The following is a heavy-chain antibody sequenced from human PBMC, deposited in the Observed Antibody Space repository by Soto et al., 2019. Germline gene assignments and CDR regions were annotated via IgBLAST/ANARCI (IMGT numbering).Heavy chain of an antibody. D-gene: IGHD3-22*01. CDR2: ISGGGSTA. Sequence: AGGSLRLSCAASGFTFTSYVMSWVRQAPGKGLEWVAGISGGGSTAFYADSVKGRFTISRDNAKNTVVLQMDSLRAEDTAIYYCAKDSNKYSSSLRGRYFDYWGQGTLVTVSS. CDR3: AKDSNKYSSSLRGRYFDY. V-gene: IGHV3-23*01. CDR1: GFTFTSYV. J-gene: IGHJ4*02.